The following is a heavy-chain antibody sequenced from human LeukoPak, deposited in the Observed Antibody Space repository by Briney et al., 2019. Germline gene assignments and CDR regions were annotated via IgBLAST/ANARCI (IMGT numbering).Heavy chain of an antibody. CDR2: TYYRSKWYN. Sequence: ASQTLSLTCAISGDSVSSNSAAWNWIRQSPSRGLEWLGRTYYRSKWYNDYAVSVKSRITINPDTSKNQFSLQLNSVTPEDTAVYYCARDEGDPYYYGSGGYRGAFDIWGQGTMVTVSS. CDR3: ARDEGDPYYYGSGGYRGAFDI. CDR1: GDSVSSNSAA. D-gene: IGHD3-10*01. J-gene: IGHJ3*02. V-gene: IGHV6-1*01.